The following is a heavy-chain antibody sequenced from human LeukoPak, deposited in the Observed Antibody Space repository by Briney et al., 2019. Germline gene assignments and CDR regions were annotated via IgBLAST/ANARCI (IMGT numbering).Heavy chain of an antibody. D-gene: IGHD6-13*01. V-gene: IGHV3-23*01. J-gene: IGHJ5*02. CDR3: AKGRIAAASTNWFDP. Sequence: GGSLRLSCATSGFTFSSYAINWVRQAPGKGLEWVSVVSGSGTTTYYADSVKGRFTISRDNSKKTLYLQMNSLRSEDTAVYYCAKGRIAAASTNWFDPWGQGTLVTVSS. CDR2: VSGSGTTT. CDR1: GFTFSSYA.